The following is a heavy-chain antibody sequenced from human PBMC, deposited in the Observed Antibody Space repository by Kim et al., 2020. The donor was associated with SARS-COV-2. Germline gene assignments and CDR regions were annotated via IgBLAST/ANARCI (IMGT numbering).Heavy chain of an antibody. J-gene: IGHJ3*02. Sequence: GGSLRLSCAASGFTFSNYAMSWVRQAPGKGLEWVSYIRGGGAGTLYADSVKGRCTISRDNSRNTLSLQLNSLRAEDTAIYDCAKCHSNWGNDAFDIWGLGTMVTVSS. CDR3: AKCHSNWGNDAFDI. CDR1: GFTFSNYA. D-gene: IGHD3-16*01. CDR2: IRGGGAGT. V-gene: IGHV3-23*01.